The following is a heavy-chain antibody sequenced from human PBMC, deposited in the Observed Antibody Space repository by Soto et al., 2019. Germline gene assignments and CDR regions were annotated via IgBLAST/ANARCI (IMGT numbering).Heavy chain of an antibody. CDR2: IHWNDDN. D-gene: IGHD2-21*02. J-gene: IGHJ6*02. CDR1: GFSLTTGRVG. Sequence: SGPTLVNPTQTLTLTCTFSGFSLTTGRVGVGWIRQPPGKALEWLAVIHWNDDNHYSPSLKSRLTITKDTSKNQVVLTLTNMDPVDTATYYCVQSRCGGDCLTFYSSHAYYGLDVWGQGTTVT. V-gene: IGHV2-5*01. CDR3: VQSRCGGDCLTFYSSHAYYGLDV.